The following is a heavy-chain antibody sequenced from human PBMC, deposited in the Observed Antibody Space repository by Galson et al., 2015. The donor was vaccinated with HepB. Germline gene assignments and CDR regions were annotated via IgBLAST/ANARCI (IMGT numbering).Heavy chain of an antibody. V-gene: IGHV3-30*18. CDR2: ISYDGSNK. CDR1: GFTFSSYG. D-gene: IGHD3-10*01. CDR3: AKDEEVPGGFDY. Sequence: SLRLSCAASGFTFSSYGMHWVRQAPGKGLEWVAVISYDGSNKYYADSVKGRFTIFRDNSKNTLYLQMNSLRAEDTAVYYCAKDEEVPGGFDYWGQGTLVTVSS. J-gene: IGHJ4*02.